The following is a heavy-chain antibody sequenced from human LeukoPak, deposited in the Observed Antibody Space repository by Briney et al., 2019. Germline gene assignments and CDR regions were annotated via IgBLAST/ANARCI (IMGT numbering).Heavy chain of an antibody. CDR2: IYHTGAT. Sequence: SETLSLTCTVSGHSIINSFYWGWIRQPPGKGLEWIGSIYHTGATYYNPSLKSRVTISLDTPKNQFSLKLKSVTAADTAVYYCARGDYYGSGSYYEGYYFDYWGQGTLVTVSS. D-gene: IGHD3-10*01. CDR1: GHSIINSFY. CDR3: ARGDYYGSGSYYEGYYFDY. V-gene: IGHV4-38-2*02. J-gene: IGHJ4*02.